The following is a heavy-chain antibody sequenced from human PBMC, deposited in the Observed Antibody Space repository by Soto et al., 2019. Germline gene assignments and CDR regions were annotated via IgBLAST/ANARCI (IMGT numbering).Heavy chain of an antibody. Sequence: GGSLRLSCLASGFTFSDFAMTWVRHVPGRGLEWVASLDGAGGSTYYAESVRGRFSISRDNSQNTLFLQMKRLTVDDTAIYYCAAPRDEYGSGVSWFTYGMDICGQGTTVTVSS. D-gene: IGHD3-10*01. V-gene: IGHV3-23*01. CDR2: LDGAGGST. CDR3: AAPRDEYGSGVSWFTYGMDI. CDR1: GFTFSDFA. J-gene: IGHJ6*02.